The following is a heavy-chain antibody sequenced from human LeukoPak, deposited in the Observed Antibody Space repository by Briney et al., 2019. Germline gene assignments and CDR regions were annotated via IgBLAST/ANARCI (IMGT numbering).Heavy chain of an antibody. CDR1: GFTVSRNY. J-gene: IGHJ4*02. CDR3: ARDGSSGWSGIDY. V-gene: IGHV3-66*02. D-gene: IGHD6-19*01. CDR2: IYSGGST. Sequence: PGGSLRLSCAASGFTVSRNYMSWVRQAPGKGLEWVSVIYSGGSTYHADSVKGRFTISRDNVKNTLYLQMNSLRVEDTAVYYCARDGSSGWSGIDYWGQGTLVTVSS.